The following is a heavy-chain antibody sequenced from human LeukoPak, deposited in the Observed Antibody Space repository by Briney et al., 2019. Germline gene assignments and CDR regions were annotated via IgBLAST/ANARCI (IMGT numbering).Heavy chain of an antibody. Sequence: SETLSLTCTVSGGSISSSSYYWSWIRQPPGKGLEWIGSIFYTGNTYYNPSLKSRVTISADTSKNQFSLKLSSVTAADTAVYYCARELRYDNSDSGAFWGQGTVVTVSS. CDR1: GGSISSSSYY. CDR3: ARELRYDNSDSGAF. CDR2: IFYTGNT. V-gene: IGHV4-39*07. D-gene: IGHD3-22*01. J-gene: IGHJ3*01.